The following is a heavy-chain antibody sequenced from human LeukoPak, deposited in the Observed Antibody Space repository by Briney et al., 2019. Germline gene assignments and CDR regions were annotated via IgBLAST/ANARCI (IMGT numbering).Heavy chain of an antibody. J-gene: IGHJ4*02. V-gene: IGHV3-48*03. CDR1: GFTFSGYE. CDR2: ISSSGSTI. D-gene: IGHD2-15*01. Sequence: PGGSLRLSCAASGFTFSGYEMNWVRQAPGKGLEWVSYISSSGSTIYYADSVRGRFTISRDNAKNTLYLQMNSLRAEDTAVYYCAKDEGVVAAKNFDYWGQGTLVTVSS. CDR3: AKDEGVVAAKNFDY.